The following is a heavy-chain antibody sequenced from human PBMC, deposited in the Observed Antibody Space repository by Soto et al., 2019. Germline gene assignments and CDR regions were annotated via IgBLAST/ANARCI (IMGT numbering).Heavy chain of an antibody. J-gene: IGHJ4*02. Sequence: SGPTLVNPTQTLTLTCTFSGFSLSTSGMCVSWIRQPPGKALEWLALIDWDDDKYYSTSLKSRLTISKDTSKNQVVLTMTNMEPVDTATYYCARKPQTGYSSSWYYFDYWGQGTLVTVSS. CDR2: IDWDDDK. CDR3: ARKPQTGYSSSWYYFDY. CDR1: GFSLSTSGMC. D-gene: IGHD6-13*01. V-gene: IGHV2-70*01.